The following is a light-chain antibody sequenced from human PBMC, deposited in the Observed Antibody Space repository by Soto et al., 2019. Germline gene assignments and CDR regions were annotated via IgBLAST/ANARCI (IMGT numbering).Light chain of an antibody. J-gene: IGKJ2*01. CDR3: QQSNS. CDR2: DAS. CDR1: QNINTW. V-gene: IGKV1-5*01. Sequence: DIQMTQSPSTLSASVGDRVTITCRATQNINTWLAWYQQKPGKAPKMLIYDASRLQNGVPSRFSGSGSGTQVTLTISSLQPDDFATYYCQQSNSFGQGNKLDVK.